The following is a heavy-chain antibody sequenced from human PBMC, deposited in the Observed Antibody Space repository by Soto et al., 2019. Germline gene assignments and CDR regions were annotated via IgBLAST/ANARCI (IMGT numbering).Heavy chain of an antibody. Sequence: EVQLVESGGGLVQPGRSLRLSCAVSGFTFDDYAMHWVRQAPGKGLEWVSGLSWNGDYTGYADSVKGRFTISRDNTNNSLYLQMTSLRAEDTALYYCAKATRSSYYYGMDVWGQGTTVTVSS. V-gene: IGHV3-9*01. CDR2: LSWNGDYT. J-gene: IGHJ6*02. D-gene: IGHD6-6*01. CDR1: GFTFDDYA. CDR3: AKATRSSYYYGMDV.